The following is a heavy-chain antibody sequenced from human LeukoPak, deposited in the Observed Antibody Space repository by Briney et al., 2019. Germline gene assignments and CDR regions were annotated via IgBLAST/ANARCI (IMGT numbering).Heavy chain of an antibody. V-gene: IGHV3-53*01. CDR3: ARLVATTGRLYFDY. D-gene: IGHD1-1*01. CDR1: GFIVSSNY. CDR2: IYSGGNT. J-gene: IGHJ4*02. Sequence: TGGSLRLSCAASGFIVSSNYMGWVHQAPGKGLEYVSVIYSGGNTYYGGSVKGRFTISRDNSKNTIYLQMNSLRAEDTAVFYCARLVATTGRLYFDYWGQGNLVTVSS.